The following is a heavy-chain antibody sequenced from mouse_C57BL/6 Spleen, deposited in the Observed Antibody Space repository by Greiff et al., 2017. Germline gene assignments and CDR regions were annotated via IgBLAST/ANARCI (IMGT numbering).Heavy chain of an antibody. J-gene: IGHJ3*01. CDR2: IDPETGGT. CDR3: TRAYDSNYGGLAY. CDR1: GYTFTDYE. D-gene: IGHD2-5*01. V-gene: IGHV1-15*01. Sequence: LVESGAELVRPGASVTLSCKASGYTFTDYEMHWVKQTPVHGLEWIGAIDPETGGTAYNQKFKGKAILTADKSSSTAYMELRSLTSEDSAVYYCTRAYDSNYGGLAYWGQGTLVTVSA.